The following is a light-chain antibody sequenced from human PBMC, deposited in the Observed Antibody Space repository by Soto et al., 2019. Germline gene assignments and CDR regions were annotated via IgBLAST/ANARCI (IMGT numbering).Light chain of an antibody. V-gene: IGKV3-11*01. J-gene: IGKJ5*01. CDR1: LNVNSY. CDR2: DAS. CDR3: QQRQYWPPIT. Sequence: VLTQSPATLSSSPGERPTLSCRASLNVNSYLAWYQQEPGQAPRLXXYDASNRAAGIPARFSGSGSGTDFTLTISSLEPEDFAIYYCQQRQYWPPITFGQGTRLEIK.